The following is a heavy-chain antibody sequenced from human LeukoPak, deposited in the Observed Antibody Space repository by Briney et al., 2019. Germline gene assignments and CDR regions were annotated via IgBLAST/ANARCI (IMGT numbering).Heavy chain of an antibody. D-gene: IGHD4-17*01. J-gene: IGHJ4*02. V-gene: IGHV4-38-2*02. CDR3: ARQRLSTVTRVFDY. CDR1: GYSISSGYY. Sequence: SETLSLTCTVSGYSISSGYYWGWIRQPPGKGLEWIGSTYHSGSTYYNPSLKSRVTISVDTSKNQFSLKLSSVTAADTAVYYCARQRLSTVTRVFDYWGQGTLVTVSS. CDR2: TYHSGST.